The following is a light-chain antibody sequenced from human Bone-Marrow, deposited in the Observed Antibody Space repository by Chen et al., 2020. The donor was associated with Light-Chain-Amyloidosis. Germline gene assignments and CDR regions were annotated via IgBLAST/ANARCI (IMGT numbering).Light chain of an antibody. CDR3: QSADSSGTYEVI. CDR1: DLPTKY. Sequence: SYELTQPPSVSASPGQTARITCSGDDLPTKYAYWYQQKPGQAPVLGIHRDTERPSGISERFSGSSSGTTATLTISGVQAEDEADYHCQSADSSGTYEVIFGGGTKLTV. V-gene: IGLV3-25*03. J-gene: IGLJ2*01. CDR2: RDT.